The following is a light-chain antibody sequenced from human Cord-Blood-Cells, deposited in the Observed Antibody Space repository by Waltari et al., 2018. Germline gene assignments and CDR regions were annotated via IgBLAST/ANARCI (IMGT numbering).Light chain of an antibody. CDR2: EGS. J-gene: IGLJ3*02. Sequence: QSALTQTASVSGSPGQSITISCTGSSSDVWSYNLVSWYQQHPGKAPKLMIDEGSKRPSGVSNRFSGSKSGNTASLTISGLQAEDEADYYCCSYAGSSTWVFGGGTKLTVL. V-gene: IGLV2-23*01. CDR3: CSYAGSSTWV. CDR1: SSDVWSYNL.